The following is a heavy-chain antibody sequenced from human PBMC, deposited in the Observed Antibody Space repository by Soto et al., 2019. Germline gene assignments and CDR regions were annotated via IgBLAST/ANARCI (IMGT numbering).Heavy chain of an antibody. Sequence: QVQLVESGGGVVQPGRSLRLSCAASGFTFSSYTMHWVRQAPGKGLEWVAVISYDGSNKYYADSVKGRFTISRDNSKNTLYLQMKRLRAEDTAVYYCAREGGVYGSGSYFWDSWGQGTLGSVSS. J-gene: IGHJ4*02. D-gene: IGHD3-10*01. CDR1: GFTFSSYT. V-gene: IGHV3-30-3*01. CDR2: ISYDGSNK. CDR3: AREGGVYGSGSYFWDS.